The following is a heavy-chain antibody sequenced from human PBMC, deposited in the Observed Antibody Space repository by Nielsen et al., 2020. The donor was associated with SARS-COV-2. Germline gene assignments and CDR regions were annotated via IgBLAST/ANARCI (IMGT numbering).Heavy chain of an antibody. D-gene: IGHD4-17*01. Sequence: ASVKVSCKASGYTFTSYDINWVRQATGQGLEWMGWMNPNSGNTGYAQKFQGRVTMTRNTSISTAYMELSSLRSEDTAAYCCARGPTVTTCDYWGQGTLVTVSS. CDR3: ARGPTVTTCDY. CDR2: MNPNSGNT. V-gene: IGHV1-8*01. J-gene: IGHJ4*02. CDR1: GYTFTSYD.